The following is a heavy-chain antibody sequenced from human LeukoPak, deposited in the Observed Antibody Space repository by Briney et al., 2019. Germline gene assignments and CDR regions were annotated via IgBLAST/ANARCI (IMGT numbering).Heavy chain of an antibody. V-gene: IGHV4-61*02. CDR3: ARRQEGHDY. J-gene: IGHJ4*02. CDR2: IYTTGGT. CDR1: GVSIAKTFYY. Sequence: PSETLSLTCTVSGVSIAKTFYYWNWLRQPAEKGLEWIGRIYTTGGTDYNPSLKSRVTISLDTAKNQFSLKMTSVTAADTAVYYCARRQEGHDYWGQGTLVTVSS.